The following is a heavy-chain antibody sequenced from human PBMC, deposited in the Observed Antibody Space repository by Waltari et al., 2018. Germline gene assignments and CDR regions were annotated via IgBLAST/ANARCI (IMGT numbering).Heavy chain of an antibody. CDR1: GFTFSHFW. CDR3: ARGGGDGQVHH. V-gene: IGHV3-7*03. J-gene: IGHJ4*02. D-gene: IGHD3-16*01. CDR2: IKQDGTEQ. Sequence: DVQLTASGGGVVQPGGSLRLSCDGSGFTFSHFWMTWLRQVPGKGLEWVANIKQDGTEQYFVDSFKGRFTISRDNAKRSLYLQMNNLRVDDTAMYYCARGGGDGQVHHWGQGTLVTVSS.